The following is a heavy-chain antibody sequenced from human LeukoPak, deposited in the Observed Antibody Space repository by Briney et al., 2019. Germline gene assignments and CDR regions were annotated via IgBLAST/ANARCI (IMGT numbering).Heavy chain of an antibody. CDR2: IYYSGST. J-gene: IGHJ5*02. Sequence: PSETLSLTCAVYGGSFSGYYWSWIRQPPGKGLEWIGSIYYSGSTYYNPSLKSRVTISVDTSKNQFSLKLSSVTAADTAVYYCAIGRAAAGIHWFDPWGQGTLVTVSS. CDR1: GGSFSGYY. D-gene: IGHD6-13*01. CDR3: AIGRAAAGIHWFDP. V-gene: IGHV4-34*01.